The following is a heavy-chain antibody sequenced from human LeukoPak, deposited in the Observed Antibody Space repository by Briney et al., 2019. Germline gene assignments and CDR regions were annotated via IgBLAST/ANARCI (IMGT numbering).Heavy chain of an antibody. Sequence: GGSPRLSCAASGFTFTDFYMSWIRQAPGKGLEWVSYISSSGTTIYYADSVMGRFTISRDNAKNSLYLQMNSLRAEDTAVYYCARALTGFIPENWGQGTLVTVPS. CDR3: ARALTGFIPEN. CDR1: GFTFTDFY. J-gene: IGHJ4*02. V-gene: IGHV3-11*01. D-gene: IGHD3-9*01. CDR2: ISSSGTTI.